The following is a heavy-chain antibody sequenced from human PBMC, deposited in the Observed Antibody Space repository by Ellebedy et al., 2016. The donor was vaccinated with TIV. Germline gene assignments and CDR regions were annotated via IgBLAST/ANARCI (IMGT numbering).Heavy chain of an antibody. CDR2: ISAYNGNT. CDR1: GYTFTSYD. D-gene: IGHD3-3*01. Sequence: AASVKVSCKASGYTFTSYDINWVRQATGQGLEWMGWISAYNGNTNYAQKLQGRVTMTTETSTSTAYMELRSLRSEDTAVYYCARARRDDFWSGYYGPSDYWGQGTLVTVSS. J-gene: IGHJ4*02. CDR3: ARARRDDFWSGYYGPSDY. V-gene: IGHV1-18*01.